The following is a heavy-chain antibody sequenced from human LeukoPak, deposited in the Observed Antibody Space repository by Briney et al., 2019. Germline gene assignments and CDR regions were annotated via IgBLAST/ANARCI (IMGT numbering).Heavy chain of an antibody. D-gene: IGHD3-22*01. Sequence: PSETLSLTCTVSGGSISSYYRNWIRQPPGKGLEWIGSIYYSGSTYYNPSLKSRVTISVDTSKNQFSLKLSSVTAADTAVYYCARVHYDSSGYYYPYAFDIWGQGTMVTVSS. V-gene: IGHV4-59*05. J-gene: IGHJ3*02. CDR2: IYYSGST. CDR3: ARVHYDSSGYYYPYAFDI. CDR1: GGSISSYY.